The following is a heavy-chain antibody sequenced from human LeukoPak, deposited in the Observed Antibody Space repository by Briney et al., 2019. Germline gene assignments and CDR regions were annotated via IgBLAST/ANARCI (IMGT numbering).Heavy chain of an antibody. J-gene: IGHJ4*02. V-gene: IGHV3-20*04. D-gene: IGHD4/OR15-4a*01. Sequence: GGSLRLSCAASGFPFDDYAMRWVRQAPGKGLECVSTINGNGGSTDYADSVKGRFTVSRNNAKNSHYLQMNSLRAEDTALYYCVRVTLGGGDYWGQGPLVTVSS. CDR1: GFPFDDYA. CDR2: INGNGGST. CDR3: VRVTLGGGDY.